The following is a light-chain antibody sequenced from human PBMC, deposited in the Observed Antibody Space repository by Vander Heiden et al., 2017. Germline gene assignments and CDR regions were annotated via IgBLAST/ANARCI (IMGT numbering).Light chain of an antibody. CDR3: CSYAGRGTYV. CDR2: EGN. J-gene: IGLJ1*01. V-gene: IGLV2-23*01. CDR1: SSHVGSYNL. Sequence: QSALTQPASVSGSPGQSITISCTGTSSHVGSYNLVSWYQQHPGKAPKLMIYEGNKRPSGVSNRFSGSKSGNTATLTISGLQAEDEADYYCCSYAGRGTYVFGTGTKVTVL.